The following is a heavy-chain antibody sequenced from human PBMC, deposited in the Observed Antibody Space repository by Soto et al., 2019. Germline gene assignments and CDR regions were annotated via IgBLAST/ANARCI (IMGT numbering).Heavy chain of an antibody. V-gene: IGHV4-30-4*01. CDR3: AREVVPAAMGWFDP. D-gene: IGHD2-2*01. Sequence: PSETLSLTCTVSGGSISSGDYYWSWIRQPPGKGLEWIGYIYYSGSTYYNPSLKSRVTISVDTSKNQFSLKLSSVTAADTAVYYCAREVVPAAMGWFDPWGQGTLVTVSA. CDR1: GGSISSGDYY. J-gene: IGHJ5*02. CDR2: IYYSGST.